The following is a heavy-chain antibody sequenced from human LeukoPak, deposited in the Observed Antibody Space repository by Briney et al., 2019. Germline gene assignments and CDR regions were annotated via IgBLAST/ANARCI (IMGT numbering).Heavy chain of an antibody. CDR1: GGSISSSSYY. CDR3: ARSARWLLEYYFDY. CDR2: IYYSGST. V-gene: IGHV4-39*07. Sequence: PSETLSLTCTVSGGSISSSSYYWGWIRQPPGKGLEWIGSIYYSGSTYYNPSLKSRVTISVDTSKNQFSLKLSSVTAADTAVYYCARSARWLLEYYFDYWGQGTLVTVSS. J-gene: IGHJ4*02. D-gene: IGHD3-22*01.